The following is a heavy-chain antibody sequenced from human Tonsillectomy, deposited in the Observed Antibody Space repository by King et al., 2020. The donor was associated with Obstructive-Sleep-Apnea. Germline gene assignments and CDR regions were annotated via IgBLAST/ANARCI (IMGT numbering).Heavy chain of an antibody. CDR3: AGEGSRFRDALDF. CDR1: GFTFSSYS. Sequence: VQLVESGGGLVKPGGSLRLSCAASGFTFSSYSMNWVRQAPGKGLEWVSSISDSGTFKFYSDSLKGRFTISRDNAENSLYLQMNSLRDEDTAVYFCAGEGSRFRDALDFWGQGTLVTVSS. J-gene: IGHJ3*01. V-gene: IGHV3-21*01. D-gene: IGHD3-3*01. CDR2: ISDSGTFK.